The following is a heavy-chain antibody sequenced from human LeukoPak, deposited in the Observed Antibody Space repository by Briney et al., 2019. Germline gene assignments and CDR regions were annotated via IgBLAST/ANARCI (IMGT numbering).Heavy chain of an antibody. CDR3: ARDPTVTHYTFFDI. V-gene: IGHV1-18*01. CDR1: GYTFTSYG. CDR2: ISAYNGNT. D-gene: IGHD4-17*01. J-gene: IGHJ3*02. Sequence: ASVKVSCKASGYTFTSYGISWVRQAPGQGLEWMGWISAYNGNTNYAQKLQGRVTMTTDTSTSTAYMELRSLRSDDTAVYYCARDPTVTHYTFFDIWGQGTMVTVSS.